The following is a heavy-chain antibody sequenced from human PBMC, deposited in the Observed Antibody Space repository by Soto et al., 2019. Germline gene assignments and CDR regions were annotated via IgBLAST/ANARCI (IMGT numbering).Heavy chain of an antibody. CDR2: INPATGAA. V-gene: IGHV1-2*02. CDR3: ARGGGVGVAGSAAFDM. CDR1: GYPVTAYY. J-gene: IGHJ3*02. Sequence: QLHLVQSGAVVKKPGASVTVSCSASGYPVTAYYMHWVRQAPGRGLEWMGGINPATGAAKYTQTLQGRVTMTRDTSTSTVFMELSGLTLGDTAVFYCARGGGVGVAGSAAFDMWGQGTLVTVSS. D-gene: IGHD3-3*01.